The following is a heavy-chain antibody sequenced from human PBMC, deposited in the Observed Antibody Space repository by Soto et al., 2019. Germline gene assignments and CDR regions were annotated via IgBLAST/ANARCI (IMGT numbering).Heavy chain of an antibody. D-gene: IGHD6-25*01. Sequence: PSETLSLTCTVSGGSISSYFWSWIRQPPGRGLEWIGHIHYSGSTNYNPSLKSRVTISVDTSKNQVSLKLSSVTAADTAMYFCARQVSSAWPPYYYDMDVRGQGTTVTVPS. J-gene: IGHJ6*02. V-gene: IGHV4-59*08. CDR2: IHYSGST. CDR1: GGSISSYF. CDR3: ARQVSSAWPPYYYDMDV.